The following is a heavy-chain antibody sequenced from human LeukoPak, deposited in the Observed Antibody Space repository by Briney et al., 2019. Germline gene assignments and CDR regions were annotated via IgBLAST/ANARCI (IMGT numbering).Heavy chain of an antibody. CDR3: TELYGGSYAY. D-gene: IGHD1-26*01. V-gene: IGHV3-23*01. CDR2: ISDSGGST. CDR1: GFTLSSYA. J-gene: IGHJ4*02. Sequence: GGSLRLSCTASGFTLSSYAMAWVRQAPGKGLDWVSTISDSGGSTFYADSVKGRFTISRDNSRNIVFLQINSLRAEDTAMYYCTELYGGSYAYWGQGTLVTASS.